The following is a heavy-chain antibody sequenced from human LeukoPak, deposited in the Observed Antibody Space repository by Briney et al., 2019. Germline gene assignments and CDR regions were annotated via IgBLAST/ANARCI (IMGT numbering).Heavy chain of an antibody. CDR2: IKGDGSKR. J-gene: IGHJ4*02. CDR3: ARTRSIQLWTFDY. V-gene: IGHV3-7*04. D-gene: IGHD5-18*01. CDR1: GFTFSSYW. Sequence: GGSLRLSCAASGFTFSSYWMSWVRQAPGKGLEWVADIKGDGSKRYYADSVKGRFTISRDNAENSLYLQMNSLRAEDTAVYYCARTRSIQLWTFDYWGQGALVTVSS.